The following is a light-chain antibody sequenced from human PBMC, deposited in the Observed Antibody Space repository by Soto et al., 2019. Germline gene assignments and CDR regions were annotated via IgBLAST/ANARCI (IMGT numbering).Light chain of an antibody. J-gene: IGLJ1*01. CDR1: SSDLGGLNY. V-gene: IGLV2-14*01. CDR2: KVD. CDR3: NSYTTLSNRV. Sequence: QSALTQPASVSGSPGQSITIPCSGRSSDLGGLNYVSWYQQHPGKVPKLIIYKVDNRPSGISDRFSASKSGNTASLTISGLQAEDEANYYCNSYTTLSNRVFGTGTKLTVL.